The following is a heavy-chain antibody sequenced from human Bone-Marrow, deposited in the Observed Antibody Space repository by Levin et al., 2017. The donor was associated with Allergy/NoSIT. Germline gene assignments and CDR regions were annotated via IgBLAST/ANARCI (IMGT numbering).Heavy chain of an antibody. Sequence: KSSETLSLTCRVSGGSISRDYWTWIRQSPGKGLEWVGFMHSSWIISYNPSLKGRLSMSMDTSKDEMYLTLTSVTTAAPAVYFCARAYCGGDCSIRDYFYNGVDDWGQGTTVTVSS. CDR1: GGSISRDY. J-gene: IGHJ6*02. V-gene: IGHV4-59*01. CDR3: ARAYCGGDCSIRDYFYNGVDD. CDR2: MHSSWII. D-gene: IGHD2-21*02.